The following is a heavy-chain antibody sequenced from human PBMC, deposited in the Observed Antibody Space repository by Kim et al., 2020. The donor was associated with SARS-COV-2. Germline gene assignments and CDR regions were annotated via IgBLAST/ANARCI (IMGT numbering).Heavy chain of an antibody. D-gene: IGHD2-2*01. J-gene: IGHJ6*02. CDR1: GFTVSSNY. Sequence: GGSLRLSCAASGFTVSSNYMSWVRQAPGKGLEWVSVIYSGGSTYYADSVKGRFTISRDNSKNTLYLQMNSLRAEDTAVYYCARSGPAAHYYYYGMDVWGQGTTVTVSS. CDR3: ARSGPAAHYYYYGMDV. CDR2: IYSGGST. V-gene: IGHV3-53*01.